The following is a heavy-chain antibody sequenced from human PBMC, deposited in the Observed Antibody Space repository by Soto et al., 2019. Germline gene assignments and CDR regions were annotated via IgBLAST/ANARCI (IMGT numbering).Heavy chain of an antibody. CDR2: ISYDGSNK. CDR3: ARRYYDYHYGMDV. J-gene: IGHJ6*02. CDR1: GFTFNSYA. V-gene: IGHV3-30-3*01. Sequence: GWSLRLSCAASGFTFNSYAMHWFRQAPGKGLEWVAVISYDGSNKYYADSVKGRFTISRDNSKNTLYLQMNSLRAEDTAVYYCARRYYDYHYGMDVWGQGTTVTVSS.